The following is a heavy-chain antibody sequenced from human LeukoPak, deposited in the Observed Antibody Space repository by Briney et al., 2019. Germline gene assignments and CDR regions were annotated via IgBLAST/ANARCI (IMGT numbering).Heavy chain of an antibody. CDR2: ISYSGST. J-gene: IGHJ4*02. V-gene: IGHV4-59*01. D-gene: IGHD4-17*01. Sequence: PSETLSLTCAVSGGSISPYYWMWIRQPPGKGLEWIGYISYSGSTSFNPSLMSRVTISLDTSTNQVSLKLRSVTAADTAVYYCARAGSYRLTTTLWGQGTLVTVSS. CDR3: ARAGSYRLTTTL. CDR1: GGSISPYY.